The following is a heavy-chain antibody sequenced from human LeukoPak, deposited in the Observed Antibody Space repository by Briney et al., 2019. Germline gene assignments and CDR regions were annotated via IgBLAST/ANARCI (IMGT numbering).Heavy chain of an antibody. CDR3: VRGSITKWFDP. V-gene: IGHV4-59*01. J-gene: IGHJ5*02. Sequence: PSETLSLTCTVSGGSISSYYWSWIRQPPGKGLEWIGYIYYSGSTNYNPSLKSRVTISVDTSKNQFSLKLSSVTAADTAVYYCVRGSITKWFDPWGQGTLVTVSS. CDR1: GGSISSYY. CDR2: IYYSGST. D-gene: IGHD3-10*01.